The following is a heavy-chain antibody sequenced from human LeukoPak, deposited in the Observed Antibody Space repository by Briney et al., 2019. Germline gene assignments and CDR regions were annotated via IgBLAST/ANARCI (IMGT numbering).Heavy chain of an antibody. V-gene: IGHV4-31*03. CDR1: GGSIISGGYY. D-gene: IGHD1-14*01. J-gene: IGHJ4*02. Sequence: SQTLSLTCTVSGGSIISGGYYWSWIRQHPGKGLEWIGYIYYSGSTYYNPSLKSRVTISVDTSKNQFSLKLSSVTAADTAVYYCARGATGVFDYWGQGTLVTVSP. CDR3: ARGATGVFDY. CDR2: IYYSGST.